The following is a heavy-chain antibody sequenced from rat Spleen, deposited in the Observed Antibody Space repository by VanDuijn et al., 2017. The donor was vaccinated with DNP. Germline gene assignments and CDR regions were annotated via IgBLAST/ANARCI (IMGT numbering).Heavy chain of an antibody. CDR1: GFAFSNSD. CDR3: VRWSSGHFDY. J-gene: IGHJ2*01. Sequence: EVQLVESGGGLVQPGRSMKLSCAASGFAFSNSDMAWVRQAPTKGLEWVAYVRYDGGTTKYGDSVKGRFTISRDNATNTLNLQMNSLRSEDMATYYCVRWSSGHFDYWGQGVMVPVSS. CDR2: VRYDGGTT. V-gene: IGHV5-22*01. D-gene: IGHD4-3*01.